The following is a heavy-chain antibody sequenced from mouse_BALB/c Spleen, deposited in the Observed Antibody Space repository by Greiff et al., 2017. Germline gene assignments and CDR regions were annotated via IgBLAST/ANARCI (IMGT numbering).Heavy chain of an antibody. CDR1: GFTFSNYW. Sequence: EVNVVESGGGLVQPGGSMKLSCVASGFTFSNYWMNWVRQSPEKGLEWVAEIRLKSNNYATHYAESVKGRFTISRDDSKSSVYLQMNNLRAEDTGIYYCTRDWDYAMDYWDQGTSVTVSS. J-gene: IGHJ4*01. D-gene: IGHD4-1*01. V-gene: IGHV6-6*02. CDR2: IRLKSNNYAT. CDR3: TRDWDYAMDY.